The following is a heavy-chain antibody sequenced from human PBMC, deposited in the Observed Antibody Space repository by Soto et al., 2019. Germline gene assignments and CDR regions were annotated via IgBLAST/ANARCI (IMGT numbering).Heavy chain of an antibody. CDR2: IDNNGVT. CDR3: GKLLVGANGHTDADY. D-gene: IGHD2-15*01. Sequence: SDTLTFTGIVSGGAVYSNGPYWGWIWQPPGKGLGGIGSIDNNGVTKYNSSLERRVSLSRDTSKNPFSLRLTCVAAADTSVYFCGKLLVGANGHTDADYWGPGTLVTVSS. J-gene: IGHJ4*02. CDR1: GGAVYSNGPY. V-gene: IGHV4-39*01.